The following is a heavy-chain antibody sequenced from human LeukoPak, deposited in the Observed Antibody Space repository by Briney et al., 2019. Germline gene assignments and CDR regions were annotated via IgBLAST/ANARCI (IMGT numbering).Heavy chain of an antibody. CDR1: GGSISSYY. CDR3: ARGGGYYYLDF. Sequence: SSETLSLTCTVSGGSISSYYWSWIRQPPGKGLEWIGYIYYSGSTNYNPSLKSRVTISVDTSKNQFSLKLSSVTAADTAVYYCARGGGYYYLDFWGQGTLVTVSS. CDR2: IYYSGST. V-gene: IGHV4-59*08. J-gene: IGHJ4*02. D-gene: IGHD3-22*01.